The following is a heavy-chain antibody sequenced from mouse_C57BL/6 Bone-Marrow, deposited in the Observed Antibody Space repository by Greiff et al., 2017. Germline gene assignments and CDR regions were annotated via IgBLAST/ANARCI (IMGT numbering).Heavy chain of an antibody. CDR3: ARGIYYGNYFFDY. Sequence: VQLQESGAELVRPGASVKLSCKASGYTFTDYYINWVKQRPGQGLEWIARIYPGSGNTYYNEKFKGKATLTAEKSSSTAYMQLSSLTSEDSAVYFCARGIYYGNYFFDYWGQGTTLTVSS. J-gene: IGHJ2*01. CDR1: GYTFTDYY. CDR2: IYPGSGNT. D-gene: IGHD2-1*01. V-gene: IGHV1-76*01.